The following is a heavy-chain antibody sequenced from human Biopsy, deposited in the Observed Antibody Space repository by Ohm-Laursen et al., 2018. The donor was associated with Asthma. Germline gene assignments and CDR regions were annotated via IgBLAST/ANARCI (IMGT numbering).Heavy chain of an antibody. CDR2: ISGDAQRT. CDR1: GFTFSSYA. V-gene: IGHV3-23*01. D-gene: IGHD3-22*01. J-gene: IGHJ4*02. CDR3: ARGDSSNWSHYYFDY. Sequence: SLRLSCAASGFTFSSYALSWVRQAPGKGLEWVSGISGDAQRTYYEDSVKGRFTISRDNSKNTIYLQMHSLRAEDTAVYYCARGDSSNWSHYYFDYWGQGTLVTVSS.